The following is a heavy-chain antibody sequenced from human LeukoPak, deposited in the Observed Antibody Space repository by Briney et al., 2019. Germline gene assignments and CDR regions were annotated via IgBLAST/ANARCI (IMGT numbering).Heavy chain of an antibody. CDR3: ASHSSGSFRFDY. D-gene: IGHD3-10*01. J-gene: IGHJ4*02. Sequence: GGSLRLSCAASGFTFSKYWMRWVRHAPGKGLEWVAKIKQDGTEKYYVDSAKGRFTISRDNAKNSLYLQMNSLRAEDTAVYYCASHSSGSFRFDYWGQGTLVTVSS. V-gene: IGHV3-7*01. CDR1: GFTFSKYW. CDR2: IKQDGTEK.